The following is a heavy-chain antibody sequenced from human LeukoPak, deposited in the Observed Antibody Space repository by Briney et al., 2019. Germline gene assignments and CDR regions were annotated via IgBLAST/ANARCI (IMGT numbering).Heavy chain of an antibody. V-gene: IGHV1-69*04. J-gene: IGHJ6*02. CDR3: ARDSRGGGGNSGNYYYGMDV. D-gene: IGHD4-23*01. Sequence: GASVKVSCKASGGTFSSYAISWVRQAPGQGLEWMGRIIPILGIANYAQKFQGRVTITADKSTSTAYMELSSLRSEDTAVYYCARDSRGGGGNSGNYYYGMDVWGQGTTVTVSS. CDR1: GGTFSSYA. CDR2: IIPILGIA.